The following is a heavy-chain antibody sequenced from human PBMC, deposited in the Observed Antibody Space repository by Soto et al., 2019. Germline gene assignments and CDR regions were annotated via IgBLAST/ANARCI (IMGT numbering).Heavy chain of an antibody. V-gene: IGHV3-30-3*01. D-gene: IGHD3-22*01. Sequence: PGGSLRLSCAASGFTFSSYAMHWVRQAPGKGLEWVAVISYDGSNKYYADSVKGRFTISRDNSKNTLYLQMNSLRAEDTAVYYCARLGSVVVIRDFDYWGQGTLVTVSS. J-gene: IGHJ4*02. CDR3: ARLGSVVVIRDFDY. CDR1: GFTFSSYA. CDR2: ISYDGSNK.